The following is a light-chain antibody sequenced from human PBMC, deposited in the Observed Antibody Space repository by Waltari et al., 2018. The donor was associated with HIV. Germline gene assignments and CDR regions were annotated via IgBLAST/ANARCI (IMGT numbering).Light chain of an antibody. CDR3: LQDFIFPYT. J-gene: IGKJ2*01. V-gene: IGKV1-6*01. Sequence: AIQLTQSPSSLSASVGDRVTITCRANQDIAKEVRWYQHKPRRAPTLLSDDAATLQSGVSSRCSGSGSGTYFTLTISSLQPEDFATYYCLQDFIFPYTCGQGTSLDIK. CDR1: QDIAKE. CDR2: DAA.